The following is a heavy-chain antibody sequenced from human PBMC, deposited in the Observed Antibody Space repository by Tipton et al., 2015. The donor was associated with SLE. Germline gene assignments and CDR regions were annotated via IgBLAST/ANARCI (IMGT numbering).Heavy chain of an antibody. Sequence: QSGPEVKKPGSSVKVSCRASGGSFSDYTISWVRQAPGQGLEWMGRIILILGETDYAQKFQGRVTISADTSTSTAYMELSSLRSDDTAVYYCATVVAATGLPGEYFQYWGQGTLVTVSS. J-gene: IGHJ1*01. V-gene: IGHV1-69*04. CDR3: ATVVAATGLPGEYFQY. CDR1: GGSFSDYT. D-gene: IGHD6-13*01. CDR2: IILILGET.